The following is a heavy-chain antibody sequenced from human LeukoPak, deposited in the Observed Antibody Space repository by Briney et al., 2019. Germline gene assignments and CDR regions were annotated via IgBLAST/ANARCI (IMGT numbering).Heavy chain of an antibody. V-gene: IGHV3-11*01. CDR1: GFTFSDYY. Sequence: GGFLRLSCAASGFTFSDYYMSWIRQAPGKGLEWVSYISSSGSTIYYADSVKGRFTISRDNAKNSLYLQMNSLRAEDTAVYYCARDISGYGTPYYFDYWGQGTLVTVSS. CDR2: ISSSGSTI. D-gene: IGHD5-12*01. CDR3: ARDISGYGTPYYFDY. J-gene: IGHJ4*02.